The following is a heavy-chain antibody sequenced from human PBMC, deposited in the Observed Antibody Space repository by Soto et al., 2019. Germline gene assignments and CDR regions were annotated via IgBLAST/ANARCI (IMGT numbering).Heavy chain of an antibody. V-gene: IGHV3-23*01. CDR1: GFTFSSYA. CDR2: ISGSGGST. J-gene: IGHJ4*02. Sequence: GGSLRLSCAASGFTFSSYAMSWVRQAPGKGLEWVSAISGSGGSTYYADSVKGRFTISRDNSKNTLYLQMNSLRAEDTAVYYCAKLWGLYSSYEGDYWGQGTLVTVSS. D-gene: IGHD5-12*01. CDR3: AKLWGLYSSYEGDY.